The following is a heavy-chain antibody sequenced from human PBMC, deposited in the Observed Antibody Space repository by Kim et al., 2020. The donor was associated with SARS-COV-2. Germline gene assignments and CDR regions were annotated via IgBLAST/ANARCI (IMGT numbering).Heavy chain of an antibody. J-gene: IGHJ6*01. CDR3: VKDPWTQDFSYYYY. CDR1: GFTFSDYG. CDR2: IVNDGSKK. Sequence: GGSLRLSCEASGFTFSDYGMHWVRQAPGKGLEWVAVIVNDGSKKYYGDSVKGRVTISRDNSKNTLYLQVNSLRPEDTATYYCVKDPWTQDFSYYYY. V-gene: IGHV3-30*02. D-gene: IGHD3-3*01.